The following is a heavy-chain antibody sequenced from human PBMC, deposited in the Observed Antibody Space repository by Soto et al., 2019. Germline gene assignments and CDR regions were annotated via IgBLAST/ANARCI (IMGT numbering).Heavy chain of an antibody. CDR1: GFIVSDTY. J-gene: IGHJ3*02. CDR3: AREPRYCRGGSCSITGDAYDI. CDR2: ISNRGDT. V-gene: IGHV3-66*01. Sequence: EVQLVESGGGLVQPGGSLRLSCTASGFIVSDTYVNWVRQAPGKGLEWVSVISNRGDTHYADSVRGRFILSRDISDNTLHHKMNNLRVEDTAVYYCAREPRYCRGGSCSITGDAYDIWGQGTMGTVSS. D-gene: IGHD2-15*01.